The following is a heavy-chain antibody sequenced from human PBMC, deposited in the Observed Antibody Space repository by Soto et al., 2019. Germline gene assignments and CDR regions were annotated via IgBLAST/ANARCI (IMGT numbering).Heavy chain of an antibody. V-gene: IGHV2-5*02. CDR1: GFSLSTSGVG. J-gene: IGHJ4*02. D-gene: IGHD3-9*01. CDR3: AHKGPEDWPLDY. CDR2: IYWDDDK. Sequence: QITLKESGPTLVKPTQTLTLTCTFSGFSLSTSGVGVGWIRQSPGKSLEWLAVIYWDDDKRYSPSLKSRLSSTKDTSKNQVVLTMTNMDPVDTATYYCAHKGPEDWPLDYWGQGTLVTVSS.